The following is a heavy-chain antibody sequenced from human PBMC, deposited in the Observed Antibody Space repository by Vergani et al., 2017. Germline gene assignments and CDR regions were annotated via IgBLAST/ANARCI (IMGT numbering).Heavy chain of an antibody. CDR1: GFTFDDYA. J-gene: IGHJ4*02. D-gene: IGHD1-26*01. CDR3: AKDRSGSYYGDFDY. V-gene: IGHV3-9*01. Sequence: EVQLVEPGGGLVQPGRSLRLSCAASGFTFDDYAMHWVRQAPGKGLEWVSGISWNSGSIGYADSVKGRFTISRDNAKNSLYLQMNSLRAEDTALYYCAKDRSGSYYGDFDYWGQGTLVTVSS. CDR2: ISWNSGSI.